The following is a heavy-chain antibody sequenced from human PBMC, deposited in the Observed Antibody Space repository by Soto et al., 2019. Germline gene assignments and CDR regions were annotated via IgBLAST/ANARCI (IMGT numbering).Heavy chain of an antibody. CDR3: AKMPVLMVYADFDY. J-gene: IGHJ4*02. CDR1: GFTFSSYA. Sequence: GGSLRLSCAASGFTFSSYAMSWVRQAPGKGLEWVSAISGSGGSTYYADSVKGRFTTSRDNSKNTLYLQMNSLRAEDTAVYYCAKMPVLMVYADFDYWGQGTLVTVS. D-gene: IGHD2-8*01. CDR2: ISGSGGST. V-gene: IGHV3-23*01.